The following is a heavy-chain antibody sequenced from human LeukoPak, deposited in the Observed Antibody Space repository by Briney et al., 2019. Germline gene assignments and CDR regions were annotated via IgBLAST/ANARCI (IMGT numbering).Heavy chain of an antibody. CDR1: GFTFSSYD. V-gene: IGHV3-13*01. D-gene: IGHD6-13*01. Sequence: GGSLRLSCAASGFTFSSYDMHWVRQATGKGLAWVSAIGTAGDTYYPGSVKGRFTISRENAKNSLYLQMNSLRAGDTAVYYCARGIAAAGTLWFDPWGQGTLVTVSS. CDR3: ARGIAAAGTLWFDP. J-gene: IGHJ5*02. CDR2: IGTAGDT.